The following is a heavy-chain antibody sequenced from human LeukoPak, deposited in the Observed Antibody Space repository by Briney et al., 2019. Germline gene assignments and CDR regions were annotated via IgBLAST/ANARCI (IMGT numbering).Heavy chain of an antibody. CDR1: GYTLTELS. J-gene: IGHJ5*02. CDR2: FDPEDGET. D-gene: IGHD3-22*01. CDR3: AGVNYDRGGSWFDP. V-gene: IGHV1-24*01. Sequence: ASVKVSCKVSGYTLTELSMHWVRQAPGKGLEWMGGFDPEDGETIYAQKFQGRVTMTEDTSTDTAYMELSILRSEDTAVYYCAGVNYDRGGSWFDPWGQGTLVTVSS.